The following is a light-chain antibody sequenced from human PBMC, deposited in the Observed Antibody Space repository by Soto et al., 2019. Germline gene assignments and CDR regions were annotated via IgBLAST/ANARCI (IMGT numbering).Light chain of an antibody. V-gene: IGKV3-20*01. CDR2: GAS. CDR1: RSINSNF. J-gene: IGKJ4*01. Sequence: EIVMTQSPGTLSLSPGEGATLSCRASRSINSNFLAWYQQKPGQAPSFLTYGASSRATDVPDRFSASGSGTDFALTISRLEPEDVAVYYCQQYISSPLTFGGGTKVEI. CDR3: QQYISSPLT.